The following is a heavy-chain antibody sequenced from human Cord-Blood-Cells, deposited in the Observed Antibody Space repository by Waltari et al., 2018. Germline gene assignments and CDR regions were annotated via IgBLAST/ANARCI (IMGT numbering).Heavy chain of an antibody. D-gene: IGHD3-3*01. J-gene: IGHJ6*02. CDR2: INHSGST. CDR3: ARGSDYDFWSGYYGDYYYGMDV. Sequence: QVQLQQWGAGLLQPSETLSLTCAVYGGSFSGYYWSWIRQPPGTGLEWIGEINHSGSTNYNPSLKSRVTISVDTSKNQFSLKLSSVTAADTAVYYCARGSDYDFWSGYYGDYYYGMDVWGQGTTVTVSS. CDR1: GGSFSGYY. V-gene: IGHV4-34*01.